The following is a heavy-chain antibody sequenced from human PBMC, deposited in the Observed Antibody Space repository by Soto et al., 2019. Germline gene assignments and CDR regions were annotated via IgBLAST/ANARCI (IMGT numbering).Heavy chain of an antibody. J-gene: IGHJ3*02. CDR3: ARPGYCSSTSCYHRGAFDI. D-gene: IGHD2-2*01. V-gene: IGHV5-51*03. CDR1: GYSFTSYW. Sequence: EVQLVQSGAEVKKPGESLKISCKGSGYSFTSYWIGWVRQMPGKGLEWMGIIYPGDSDTRYSPSFQGQVTISADKSISTAYLQWSSLKASDTAMYYCARPGYCSSTSCYHRGAFDIWGQGTMVTVSS. CDR2: IYPGDSDT.